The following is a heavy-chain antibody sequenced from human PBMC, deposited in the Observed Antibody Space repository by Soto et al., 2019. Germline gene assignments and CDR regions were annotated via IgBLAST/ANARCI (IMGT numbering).Heavy chain of an antibody. CDR2: ISSSSSYI. V-gene: IGHV3-21*01. CDR3: ARRCSGGSCNDY. CDR1: GFTFSSYS. D-gene: IGHD2-15*01. Sequence: GGSLRLSCAASGFTFSSYSMNWVRQAPGKGLEWVSSISSSSSYIYYADSVKGRFTISRDNAKNSLYLQMNSLRAEDTAVYYCARRCSGGSCNDYWGQGTLVTVSS. J-gene: IGHJ4*02.